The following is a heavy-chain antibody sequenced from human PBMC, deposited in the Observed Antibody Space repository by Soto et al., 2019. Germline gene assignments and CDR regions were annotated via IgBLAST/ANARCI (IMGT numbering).Heavy chain of an antibody. D-gene: IGHD5-18*01. V-gene: IGHV3-30-3*01. Sequence: GGSLRLSCAASGFTFSSYAMHWVRQAPGKGLEWVAVISYDGSNKYYADSVKGRFTISRDNSKNTLYLQMNGLRAEDTAVYYCARDSVTAMVNNWFDPWGQGTLVTVSS. J-gene: IGHJ5*02. CDR3: ARDSVTAMVNNWFDP. CDR2: ISYDGSNK. CDR1: GFTFSSYA.